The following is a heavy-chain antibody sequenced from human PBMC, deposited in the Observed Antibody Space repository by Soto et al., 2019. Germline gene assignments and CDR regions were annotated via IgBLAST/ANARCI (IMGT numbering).Heavy chain of an antibody. Sequence: QVQLVQSGAEVQKPGSSVKVSCKASGGTFSSYAISWVRQAPGQGLEWMGGIIPIFGTANYAQKFQGRVTITADEATSTAYMELSSLRSEDTAVYYCARDSHDKYSSSWYGDYWGQGTLVTVSS. CDR1: GGTFSSYA. V-gene: IGHV1-69*01. CDR2: IIPIFGTA. CDR3: ARDSHDKYSSSWYGDY. J-gene: IGHJ4*02. D-gene: IGHD6-13*01.